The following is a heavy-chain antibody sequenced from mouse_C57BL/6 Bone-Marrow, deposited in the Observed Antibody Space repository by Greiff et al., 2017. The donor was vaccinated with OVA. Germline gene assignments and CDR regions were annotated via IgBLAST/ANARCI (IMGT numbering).Heavy chain of an antibody. Sequence: VQLQQSGPVLVKPGASVKMSCKASGYTFTDYYMNWVKQSHGKSLEWIGVINPYNGGTSYNQKFKGKATLTVAKSSSTAYMELNSLTSEDSAVYYCAGGLRRYAMDYWGQGTSVTVSS. CDR3: AGGLRRYAMDY. V-gene: IGHV1-19*01. D-gene: IGHD2-4*01. CDR1: GYTFTDYY. CDR2: INPYNGGT. J-gene: IGHJ4*01.